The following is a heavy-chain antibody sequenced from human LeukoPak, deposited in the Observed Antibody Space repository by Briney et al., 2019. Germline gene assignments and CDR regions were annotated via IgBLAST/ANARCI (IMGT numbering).Heavy chain of an antibody. V-gene: IGHV3-7*04. CDR3: ARGIRYFDWLLVSYYFDY. CDR2: IKQDGSEK. D-gene: IGHD3-9*01. Sequence: PGGSLRLSCAASGFTFSSYWMSWVRQAPGKGLEWVANIKQDGSEKYYVDSVKGRFTISRDNAKDSLYLQMNSLRAEDTAVYYCARGIRYFDWLLVSYYFDYWGQGTLVTVSS. J-gene: IGHJ4*02. CDR1: GFTFSSYW.